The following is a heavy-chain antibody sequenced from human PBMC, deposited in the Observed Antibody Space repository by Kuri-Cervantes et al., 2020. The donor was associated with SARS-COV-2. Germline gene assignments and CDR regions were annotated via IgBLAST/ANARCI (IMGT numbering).Heavy chain of an antibody. Sequence: ASVKVSCKASGYTFSSYAIHWVRQAPGQGLEWMGWINTATGNTHYSQKFQGRVTITRDTAASTEYMDLNSLRSEDTAVYYCAREVGYCDSGRCYGLDAFDIWGQGTMVTDSS. J-gene: IGHJ3*02. CDR3: AREVGYCDSGRCYGLDAFDI. V-gene: IGHV1-3*04. CDR2: INTATGNT. CDR1: GYTFSSYA. D-gene: IGHD2-2*01.